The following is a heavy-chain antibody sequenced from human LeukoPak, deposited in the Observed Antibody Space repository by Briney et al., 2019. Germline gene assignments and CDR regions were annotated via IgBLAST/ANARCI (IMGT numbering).Heavy chain of an antibody. CDR2: INPNSGGT. Sequence: GASVKVSCKASGYTFTGYYMHWVRQAPGQGLEWMGWINPNSGGTNYAQKFQGRVTMTRDTSISTAYMELSRLRSDDTAVYYCARLAVAGRRGSYYYYGMDVWGQGTTVTVSS. CDR3: ARLAVAGRRGSYYYYGMDV. J-gene: IGHJ6*02. V-gene: IGHV1-2*02. D-gene: IGHD6-19*01. CDR1: GYTFTGYY.